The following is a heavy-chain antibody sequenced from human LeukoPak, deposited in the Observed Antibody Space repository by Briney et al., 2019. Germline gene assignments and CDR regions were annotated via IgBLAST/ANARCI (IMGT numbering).Heavy chain of an antibody. J-gene: IGHJ4*02. CDR1: GFTLSSYS. D-gene: IGHD2-8*02. Sequence: GECLRLSCAASGFTLSSYSMNWVRQAPGKGLEWVSSISSSSSYIYYADSVKGRFTISRDNAKNSLYLQMNSLRAEDTAVYYCARAPGAGYFDYWGQGTLVTVSS. CDR2: ISSSSSYI. CDR3: ARAPGAGYFDY. V-gene: IGHV3-21*01.